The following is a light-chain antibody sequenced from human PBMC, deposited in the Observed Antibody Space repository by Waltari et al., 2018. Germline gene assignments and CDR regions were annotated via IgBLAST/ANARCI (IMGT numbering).Light chain of an antibody. V-gene: IGLV1-40*01. CDR2: GGS. CDR3: QSYDSSLSGWV. J-gene: IGLJ3*02. Sequence: QSVLTQPPSVSGAPGQRVTISCTGSTSNIGAGFDLHWYQQFPGSAPKLLIYGGSNRPSGVPDRFSGSKSGTSASLAITGLQAEDEAADYCQSYDSSLSGWVFGGGTKLTVL. CDR1: TSNIGAGFD.